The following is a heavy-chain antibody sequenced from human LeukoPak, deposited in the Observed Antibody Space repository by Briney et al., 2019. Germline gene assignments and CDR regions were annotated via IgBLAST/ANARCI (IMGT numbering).Heavy chain of an antibody. CDR1: GGSISSSSYY. CDR2: IYYSGST. CDR3: AREGETRDPVDY. V-gene: IGHV4-39*01. D-gene: IGHD3-16*01. J-gene: IGHJ4*02. Sequence: SETLSPTCTVSGGSISSSSYYWGWIRQPPGKGLEWIGSIYYSGSTYYNPSLKSRVTISVDTSKNQFSLKLSSVTAPDTAVYYCAREGETRDPVDYWGQGTLVTVSS.